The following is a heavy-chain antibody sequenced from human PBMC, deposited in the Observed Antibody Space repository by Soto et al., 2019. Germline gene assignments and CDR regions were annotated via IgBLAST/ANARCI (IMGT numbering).Heavy chain of an antibody. Sequence: GGSLRLSCAASGFTFSSYGMHWVRQAPGKGLEWVAVIWYDGSNKYYADSVKGRFTISRDNSKNTLYLQMNSLRAEDTAVYYCARDIDTASYYYGMDVWGQGATVTVSS. CDR2: IWYDGSNK. J-gene: IGHJ6*02. D-gene: IGHD2-15*01. CDR3: ARDIDTASYYYGMDV. V-gene: IGHV3-33*01. CDR1: GFTFSSYG.